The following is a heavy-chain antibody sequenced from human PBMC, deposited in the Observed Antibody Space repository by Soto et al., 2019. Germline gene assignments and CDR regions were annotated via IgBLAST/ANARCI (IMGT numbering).Heavy chain of an antibody. CDR3: GRVNVADYVILTGWGLDPSQATGPDY. Sequence: GASVKVSCKASGYTFTSYGISWVRQAPGQGLEWMGWISAYNGNTNYAQKLQGRVNMTTDTSTSTAYMELRSLRSDDTAVYYCGRVNVADYVILTGWGLDPSQATGPDYWGQGTLVTVSS. D-gene: IGHD3-9*01. V-gene: IGHV1-18*01. CDR1: GYTFTSYG. J-gene: IGHJ4*02. CDR2: ISAYNGNT.